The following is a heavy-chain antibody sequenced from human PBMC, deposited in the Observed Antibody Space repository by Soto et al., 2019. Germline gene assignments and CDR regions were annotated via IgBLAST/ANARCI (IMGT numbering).Heavy chain of an antibody. CDR2: LSGGGANT. CDR3: ARWDGYGDE. CDR1: GFTLSTYS. D-gene: IGHD5-12*01. J-gene: IGHJ4*02. V-gene: IGHV3-23*01. Sequence: EVQLLESGGGLVQPGGSLRLSCAASGFTLSTYSMAWVRQAPGKGLAWVSGLSGGGANTFYADSVKGRFTISVDNSKNTVYLQMNSPRVEDTAVYYCARWDGYGDEWGQGTLVTVSS.